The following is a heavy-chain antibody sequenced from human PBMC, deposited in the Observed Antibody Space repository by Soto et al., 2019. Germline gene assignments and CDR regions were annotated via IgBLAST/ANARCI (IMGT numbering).Heavy chain of an antibody. D-gene: IGHD6-19*01. J-gene: IGHJ4*02. CDR2: ISGSGGST. Sequence: GGCLRFSCAASACTYSSYAMSWYRHAPGKGLEWFSAISGSGGSTYYADAVKGRFTTSREKAKYSLDLPLYWLRAEDTAVYYCAKAISSGWYLWDYWGEGTLVTVSS. CDR3: AKAISSGWYLWDY. V-gene: IGHV3-23*01. CDR1: ACTYSSYA.